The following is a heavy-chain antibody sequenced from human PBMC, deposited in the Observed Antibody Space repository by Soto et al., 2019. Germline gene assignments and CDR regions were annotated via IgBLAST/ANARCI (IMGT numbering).Heavy chain of an antibody. Sequence: HPGGSLRLSCAGSGFTFSDYAMNWVRQAPGKGLEWIAYISYDGSNKYYADSVKGRFTISRDNSKNTLYLQMNSLRAEDTAVYYCARDFDFAKGGGIAVAPRIYDAFDIWGQGTMVTVSS. V-gene: IGHV3-30-3*01. CDR1: GFTFSDYA. D-gene: IGHD6-19*01. CDR2: ISYDGSNK. J-gene: IGHJ3*02. CDR3: ARDFDFAKGGGIAVAPRIYDAFDI.